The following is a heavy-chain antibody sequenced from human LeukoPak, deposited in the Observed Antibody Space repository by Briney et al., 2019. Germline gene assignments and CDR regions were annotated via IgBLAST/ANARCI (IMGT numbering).Heavy chain of an antibody. CDR2: ISSSSTI. Sequence: GGSLRLSCAASGFTFSSYSMNWVRQAPGKGLEWVSYISSSSTIYYADSVKGRFTISRDNAKNSLYLQMNSLRTEDTAVYYCARAFNHLQRYMDVWGKGTTVTVSS. CDR1: GFTFSSYS. J-gene: IGHJ6*03. D-gene: IGHD4-11*01. CDR3: ARAFNHLQRYMDV. V-gene: IGHV3-48*01.